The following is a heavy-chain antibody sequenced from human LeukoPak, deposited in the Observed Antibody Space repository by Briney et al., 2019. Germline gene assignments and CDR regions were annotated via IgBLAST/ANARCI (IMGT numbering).Heavy chain of an antibody. D-gene: IGHD6-19*01. Sequence: PGGSLRLSCAASGFTFDDYAMHWVRQAPGKGLEWVSGISWNSGSIGYADSVKGRFTTSRDNAKNSLYLQMNSLRAEDTALYYCAKDITKQWLGYYFDYWGQGTLVTVSS. J-gene: IGHJ4*02. V-gene: IGHV3-9*01. CDR2: ISWNSGSI. CDR1: GFTFDDYA. CDR3: AKDITKQWLGYYFDY.